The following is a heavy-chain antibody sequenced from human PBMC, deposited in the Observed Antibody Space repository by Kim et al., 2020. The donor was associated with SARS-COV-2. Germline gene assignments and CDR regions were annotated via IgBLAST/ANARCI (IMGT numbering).Heavy chain of an antibody. CDR2: LSWNSGVI. CDR1: GFTFGDFA. CDR3: AKDLVSSSFRAFHI. D-gene: IGHD6-6*01. J-gene: IGHJ3*02. Sequence: GGSLRLSCAASGFTFGDFAMHWVRQVPGKGLEWVSGLSWNSGVIGYAVSVKGRFTISIHNAENSLYLQMNSLRAEDTAFYYCAKDLVSSSFRAFHIWGQGTMVTVSS. V-gene: IGHV3-9*01.